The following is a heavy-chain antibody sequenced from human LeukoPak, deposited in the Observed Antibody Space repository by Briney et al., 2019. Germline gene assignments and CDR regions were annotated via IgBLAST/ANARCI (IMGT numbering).Heavy chain of an antibody. D-gene: IGHD1-26*01. CDR2: IYYSGST. J-gene: IGHJ5*02. V-gene: IGHV4-59*01. CDR1: GGSISSYY. CDR3: ARERGSSKAFDP. Sequence: SETLSLTCTVSGGSISSYYWNRIRQPPGKGLEWIGYIYYSGSTNYNPSLKSRVTISVDTSKNQFSLKLSSVTAADTAVYYCARERGSSKAFDPWGQGTLVTVSS.